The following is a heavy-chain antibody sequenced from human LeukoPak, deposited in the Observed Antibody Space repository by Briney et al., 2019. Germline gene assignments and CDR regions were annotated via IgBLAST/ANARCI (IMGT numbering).Heavy chain of an antibody. CDR2: IYYSGST. Sequence: SSETLSLTCAVYGDSFSGYYWSWIRQPPGKGLEWIGSIYYSGSTYYNPSLRSRVTISVDTSKNQFSLKLSSVTAADTAVYYCARDRVAGTVDYWGQGTLVTVSS. V-gene: IGHV4-34*01. D-gene: IGHD6-19*01. CDR3: ARDRVAGTVDY. CDR1: GDSFSGYY. J-gene: IGHJ4*02.